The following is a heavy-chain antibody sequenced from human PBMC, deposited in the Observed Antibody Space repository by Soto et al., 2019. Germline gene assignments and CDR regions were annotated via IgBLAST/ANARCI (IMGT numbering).Heavy chain of an antibody. CDR1: GFTFSSYG. V-gene: IGHV3-30*18. Sequence: GGSLRLSCAASGFTFSSYGMHWVRQAPGKGLEWVAVISYDGSNKYYADSVKGRFTISRDNSKNTLYLQMNSLRAEDTAVYYCAKDVVRGVLDYWGQGTLVTVS. CDR3: AKDVVRGVLDY. J-gene: IGHJ4*02. D-gene: IGHD3-10*01. CDR2: ISYDGSNK.